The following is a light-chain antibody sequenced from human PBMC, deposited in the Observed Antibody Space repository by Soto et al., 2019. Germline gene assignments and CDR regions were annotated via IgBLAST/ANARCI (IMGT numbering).Light chain of an antibody. Sequence: QSALTQPASVSGSPGQSITISCTGTSSDVGGYKYVSWYQQHPGKAPKLMIYEVSNRPSGVSNRFSGSKSGNTASLTISGLQAEDEADYYCSSYTSSSTLDVFGTGIKLTVL. J-gene: IGLJ1*01. CDR3: SSYTSSSTLDV. CDR1: SSDVGGYKY. CDR2: EVS. V-gene: IGLV2-14*01.